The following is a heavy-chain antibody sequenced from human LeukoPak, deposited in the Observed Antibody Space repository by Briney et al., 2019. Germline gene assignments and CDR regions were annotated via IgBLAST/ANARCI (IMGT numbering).Heavy chain of an antibody. V-gene: IGHV3-48*03. CDR1: GFTFSSYE. CDR2: ISSSGSTI. CDR3: ARILDSAWGELGY. Sequence: GGSLRLSCAASGFTFSSYEMNWVRQAPGKGLEWVSYISSSGSTIYYAGSVQGRLTISRDNSKNTYYLQMSSLRAEDTAVYYCARILDSAWGELGYWGQGTLVTVSS. D-gene: IGHD6-19*01. J-gene: IGHJ4*02.